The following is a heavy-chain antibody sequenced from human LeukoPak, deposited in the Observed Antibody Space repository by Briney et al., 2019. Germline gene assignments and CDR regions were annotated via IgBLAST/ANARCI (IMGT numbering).Heavy chain of an antibody. V-gene: IGHV3-30-3*01. D-gene: IGHD1-26*01. J-gene: IGHJ2*01. CDR3: ARKNGAYWYLDL. CDR1: GFTYSVYS. CDR2: MSYAGDKR. Sequence: PGQSLRLSCAASGFTYSVYSMNLVRQAPGKGLQWVALMSYAGDKRYYADSVKGRFTISRDNSKNTLYLQMSSLRPEDTAVYYCARKNGAYWYLDLWGRGTLVTVSS.